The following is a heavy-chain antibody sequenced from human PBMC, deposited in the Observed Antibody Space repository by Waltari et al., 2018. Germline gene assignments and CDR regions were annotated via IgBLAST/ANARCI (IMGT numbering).Heavy chain of an antibody. V-gene: IGHV3-53*01. CDR2: IHAGGNT. J-gene: IGHJ4*02. D-gene: IGHD5-12*01. Sequence: EDQLVESGGGLIQPGGSLRRSCEASGFRVSSKYMSWVRQAPGKGLEGGSVIHAGGNTYYGDSVKGRFTISRDISKNTLYLQMNSLTVEDSAMYYCARAGLGSPSQWLQLFDSWGRGTLVTVSA. CDR1: GFRVSSKY. CDR3: ARAGLGSPSQWLQLFDS.